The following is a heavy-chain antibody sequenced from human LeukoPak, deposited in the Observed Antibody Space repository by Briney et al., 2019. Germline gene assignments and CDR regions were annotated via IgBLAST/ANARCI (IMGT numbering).Heavy chain of an antibody. D-gene: IGHD5-12*01. CDR2: IYPGDSDT. Sequence: GESRKISCKGSGYRFNSYWIGWVRQLPGKGLEGLVIIYPGDSDTRYSPSFQGQVTISADKSISTASLQWSSLKASDTAMYYCVRLPGIVATIERYFDYWGQGTLVTVSS. CDR3: VRLPGIVATIERYFDY. V-gene: IGHV5-51*01. CDR1: GYRFNSYW. J-gene: IGHJ4*02.